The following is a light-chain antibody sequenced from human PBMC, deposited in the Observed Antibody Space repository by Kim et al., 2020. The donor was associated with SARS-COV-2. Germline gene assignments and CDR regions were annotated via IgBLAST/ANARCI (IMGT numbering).Light chain of an antibody. CDR1: QTLEHNDGNTY. Sequence: QSASISCTSSQTLEHNDGNTYLSWFQQRPGQSPRRLMYKVSKRDSGVPDRFSGSGSGTSFTLKISRVEAGDIGVYFCMQGRQWPYPFGQGTKLEF. CDR3: MQGRQWPYP. J-gene: IGKJ2*01. V-gene: IGKV2-30*02. CDR2: KVS.